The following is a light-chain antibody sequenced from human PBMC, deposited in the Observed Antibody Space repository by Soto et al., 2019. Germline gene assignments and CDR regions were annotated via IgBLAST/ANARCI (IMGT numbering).Light chain of an antibody. Sequence: QSVLTQPPSESAAPGQTVTISCSGSSSNIGTNFVSWYRQLPGTAPELVIYDIDKRPSGIPDRFSGSKSGTSATLAITGLQTADEADYYCGTWDDTLSGVIFGGGTKVTVL. CDR1: SSNIGTNF. J-gene: IGLJ2*01. CDR2: DID. V-gene: IGLV1-51*01. CDR3: GTWDDTLSGVI.